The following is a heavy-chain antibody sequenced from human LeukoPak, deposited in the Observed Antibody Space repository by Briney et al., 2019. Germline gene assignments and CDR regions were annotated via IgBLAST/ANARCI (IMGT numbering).Heavy chain of an antibody. Sequence: PGRSLRLSCAASGFTFSSYAMHWVRQAPGTGLEYVSTISSNGGSTYYANSVKGRFTIFRDNSKNTLYLQMGSLRAEDMVVYYCARDRSGSYTSYYYDYWGQGTLVTVSS. J-gene: IGHJ4*02. CDR2: ISSNGGST. V-gene: IGHV3-64*01. CDR1: GFTFSSYA. CDR3: ARDRSGSYTSYYYDY. D-gene: IGHD1-26*01.